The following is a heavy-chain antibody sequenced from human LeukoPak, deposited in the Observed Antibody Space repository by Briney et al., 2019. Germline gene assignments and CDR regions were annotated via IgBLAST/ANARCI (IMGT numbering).Heavy chain of an antibody. V-gene: IGHV3-9*01. CDR3: AKDISADYGGNSDYFDY. CDR1: GFTFDDYA. J-gene: IGHJ4*02. D-gene: IGHD4-23*01. CDR2: ISWNSGSI. Sequence: GGSLRLSCAASGFTFDDYAMHWVRQAPGKGLEWVSGISWNSGSIVYADSVKGRFTISRDNAKNSRYLQMNSLRAEDTALYYCAKDISADYGGNSDYFDYWGQGTLVTVSS.